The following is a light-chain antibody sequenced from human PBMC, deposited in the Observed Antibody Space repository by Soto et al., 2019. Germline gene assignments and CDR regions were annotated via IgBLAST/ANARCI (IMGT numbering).Light chain of an antibody. CDR1: SSDVGGYNY. Sequence: HSVLTQPASVSGSPGQSITISCTGTSSDVGGYNYVSWYQQHPGKAPKLMIYDVSNRPSGVSNRFSGSKSGNTASLTISGLQAEDEADYYCSSYTSSSTFNYVFGTGTKVTVL. CDR3: SSYTSSSTFNYV. V-gene: IGLV2-14*01. J-gene: IGLJ1*01. CDR2: DVS.